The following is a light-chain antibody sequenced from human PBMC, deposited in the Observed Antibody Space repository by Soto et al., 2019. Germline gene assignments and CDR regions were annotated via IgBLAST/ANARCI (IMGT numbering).Light chain of an antibody. CDR2: DVS. V-gene: IGLV2-14*01. CDR3: SSYTSSSTLYV. Sequence: QSALTQPASVSGSPGQSITISCTGTSSDVGGYNYVSWYQQYPGKAPKLMIYDVSNRPSGVSNRFSGSKSGNTASLTISGLQAEDEADYYCSSYTSSSTLYVFGTGTKLTVL. J-gene: IGLJ1*01. CDR1: SSDVGGYNY.